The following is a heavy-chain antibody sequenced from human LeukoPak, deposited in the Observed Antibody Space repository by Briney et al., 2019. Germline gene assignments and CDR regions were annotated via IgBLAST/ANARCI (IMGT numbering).Heavy chain of an antibody. CDR1: GGSISTSSYY. J-gene: IGHJ6*03. CDR2: IFYSGST. V-gene: IGHV4-39*07. CDR3: ARDNTALIISDYYYMDV. D-gene: IGHD5-18*01. Sequence: SETLCLTCTVSGGSISTSSYYWGWVRQPPGKGLEWIGNIFYSGSTYYSPSLKSRVTISLDTSRNQFSLKLSSVTAADTAMYYCARDNTALIISDYYYMDVWGKGTTVTVSS.